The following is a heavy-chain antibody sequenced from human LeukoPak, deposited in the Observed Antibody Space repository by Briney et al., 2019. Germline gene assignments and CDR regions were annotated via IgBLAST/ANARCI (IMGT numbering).Heavy chain of an antibody. J-gene: IGHJ4*02. D-gene: IGHD6-13*01. Sequence: GGSLRLSCAASGFTFSSYAMHWVRQAPGKGLEWVAVISYDGSNKYYADSVKGRFTISRDNSKNTLYLQMNSLRAEDTAVYHCARDPAGIAAAGLDYWGQGTLVTVSS. CDR3: ARDPAGIAAAGLDY. CDR1: GFTFSSYA. CDR2: ISYDGSNK. V-gene: IGHV3-30-3*01.